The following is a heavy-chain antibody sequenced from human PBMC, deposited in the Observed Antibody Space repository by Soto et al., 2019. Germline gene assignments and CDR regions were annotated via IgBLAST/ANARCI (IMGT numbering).Heavy chain of an antibody. D-gene: IGHD5-18*01. J-gene: IGHJ4*02. Sequence: EVQLVESGGGLSQPGGSLRLSCAASGFTVSSTYMSWVRQAPGKGLEWVSVIYSGGSTYYADSVKGRFTISRDNSKNTLYLKMNSLRAEDTAVYYCARSGYSYGPFDYWGQGTLVTVSS. V-gene: IGHV3-53*01. CDR2: IYSGGST. CDR1: GFTVSSTY. CDR3: ARSGYSYGPFDY.